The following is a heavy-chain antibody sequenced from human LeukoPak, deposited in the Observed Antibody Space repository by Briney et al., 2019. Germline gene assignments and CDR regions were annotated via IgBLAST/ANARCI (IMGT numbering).Heavy chain of an antibody. D-gene: IGHD3-22*01. V-gene: IGHV3-66*01. CDR2: IYSGGST. Sequence: GGSLRLSCAASGFTVSSNYMSWVRQAPGKGLEWASVIYSGGSTYYADSVKGRFTISRDNSKNTLYLQMNSLRAEDTAVYYCVGPYDSSGPDAFDIWGQGTMVTVSS. CDR3: VGPYDSSGPDAFDI. J-gene: IGHJ3*02. CDR1: GFTVSSNY.